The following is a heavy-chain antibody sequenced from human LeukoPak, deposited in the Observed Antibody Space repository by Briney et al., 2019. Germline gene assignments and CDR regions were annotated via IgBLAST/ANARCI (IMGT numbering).Heavy chain of an antibody. Sequence: SQTLSLTCAISGDSVSSNSAAWNWIRQSPSRGLEWLGRTYYRSKWYNDYTVSMRSRITINPDTSKDQFSLQLNSVTPEDTAVYYCARGMVKINYYMDVWGKGTTVTVSS. CDR3: ARGMVKINYYMDV. D-gene: IGHD4-23*01. J-gene: IGHJ6*03. V-gene: IGHV6-1*01. CDR2: TYYRSKWYN. CDR1: GDSVSSNSAA.